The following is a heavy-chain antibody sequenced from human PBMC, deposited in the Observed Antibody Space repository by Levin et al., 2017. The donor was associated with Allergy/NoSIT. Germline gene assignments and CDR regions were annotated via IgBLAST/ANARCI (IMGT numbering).Heavy chain of an antibody. V-gene: IGHV3-7*01. CDR3: ARVRRRVTALDY. Sequence: GESLKISCAASGFTFSSYWMSWVRQAPGKGLEWVANIKQDGSEKYYVDSVKGRFTISRDNAKNSLYLQMNSLRAEDTAVYYCARVRRRVTALDYWGQGTLVTVSS. D-gene: IGHD2-21*02. CDR2: IKQDGSEK. CDR1: GFTFSSYW. J-gene: IGHJ4*02.